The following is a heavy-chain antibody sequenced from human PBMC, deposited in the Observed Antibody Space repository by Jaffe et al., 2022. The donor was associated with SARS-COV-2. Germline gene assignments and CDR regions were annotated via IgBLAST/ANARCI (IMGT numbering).Heavy chain of an antibody. J-gene: IGHJ4*02. CDR2: IYHSGSS. Sequence: QVQLQESGPGLVKPSETLSLTCSVSGASIRSHYWSWIRQSPGKGLEWIGYIYHSGSSNYNPSLKSRVIISVDTSKNQFFLKVNSVTAADTALYYCAREDSESYYFDNWGQGTLVTVSS. CDR3: AREDSESYYFDN. V-gene: IGHV4-59*11. D-gene: IGHD1-26*01. CDR1: GASIRSHY.